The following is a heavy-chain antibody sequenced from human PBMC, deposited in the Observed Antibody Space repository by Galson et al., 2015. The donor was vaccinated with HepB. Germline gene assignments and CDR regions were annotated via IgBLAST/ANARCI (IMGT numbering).Heavy chain of an antibody. Sequence: SETLSLTCDVYGGSFSAYYWSWIRQPPGKGLEWIGELHPSGSVYYNPSLAGRVTISGDTSKRQFSLNLISVTAPDTALYYCARGGDAYKVGNYWGQGTLVTVSS. V-gene: IGHV4-34*01. CDR2: LHPSGSV. CDR1: GGSFSAYY. D-gene: IGHD5-24*01. J-gene: IGHJ4*02. CDR3: ARGGDAYKVGNY.